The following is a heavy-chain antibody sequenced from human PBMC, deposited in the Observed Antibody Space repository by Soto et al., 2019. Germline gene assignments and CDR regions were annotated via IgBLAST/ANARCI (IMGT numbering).Heavy chain of an antibody. V-gene: IGHV1-18*01. CDR1: GYMFVTYG. D-gene: IGHD3-10*01. Sequence: QVQLVQSGAEVKKPGASVKVSCKASGYMFVTYGINWVRQAPGQGLEWMGWISAYNVNTKYAQNLQGRVTMTTDASTSTAYMEMRSLRTDDTAVYYWARDLDGSGSYYTDYWGPRTLVTVSS. CDR3: ARDLDGSGSYYTDY. CDR2: ISAYNVNT. J-gene: IGHJ4*02.